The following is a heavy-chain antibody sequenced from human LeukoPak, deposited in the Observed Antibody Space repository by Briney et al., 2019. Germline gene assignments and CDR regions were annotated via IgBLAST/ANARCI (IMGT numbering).Heavy chain of an antibody. D-gene: IGHD6-13*01. CDR2: INPSGGST. Sequence: ASVKVSCKASGYTFTSYYMHWVRQAPGQGLEWMGIINPSGGSTSYAQKFQGRVTMTRDTSTSTVYMELSSLRSEDTAVYYCARDQIARHNGYSSSWSLWGQGTLVTVSS. J-gene: IGHJ4*02. V-gene: IGHV1-46*01. CDR1: GYTFTSYY. CDR3: ARDQIARHNGYSSSWSL.